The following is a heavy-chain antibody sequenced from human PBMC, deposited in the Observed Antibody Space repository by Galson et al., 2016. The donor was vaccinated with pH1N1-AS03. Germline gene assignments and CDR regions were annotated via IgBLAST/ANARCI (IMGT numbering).Heavy chain of an antibody. CDR1: GFTFDDYA. CDR2: ITWNSDSI. Sequence: SLRLSCAASGFTFDDYAMHWARLAPGKGLEWVSGITWNSDSIGYADSVKGRFTISRDNAQNSLYLQMNSLRSEDTALYYCTALDFCGQGTLVTVAS. CDR3: TALDF. J-gene: IGHJ4*02. V-gene: IGHV3-9*01.